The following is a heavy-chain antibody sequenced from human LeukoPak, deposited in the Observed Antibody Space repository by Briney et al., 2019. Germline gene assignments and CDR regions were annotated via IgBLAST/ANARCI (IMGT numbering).Heavy chain of an antibody. CDR3: AKWEARVRNFDS. Sequence: PSETLSLTCIVSGGSISSYYWSWIRQPPGKGLEWIGSIHYSGSASYNPSLKSRVTISVDTSKNQFSLKLSSVTAADTAVYYCAKWEARVRNFDSWGQGTLVTVSS. CDR2: IHYSGSA. CDR1: GGSISSYY. J-gene: IGHJ4*02. D-gene: IGHD1-26*01. V-gene: IGHV4-59*01.